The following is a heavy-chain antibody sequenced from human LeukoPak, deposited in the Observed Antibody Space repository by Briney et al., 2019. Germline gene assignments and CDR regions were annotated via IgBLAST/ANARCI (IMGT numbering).Heavy chain of an antibody. CDR1: GFTFSSYA. CDR2: ISGSGGDT. V-gene: IGHV3-23*01. CDR3: AKDSYYDYVWGSYRYTNQFDY. Sequence: GGTLRLSCAASGFTFSSYAMSWVRQAPGKGLEWVSTISGSGGDTYYADSVKGRFTISRDNSKNTLYLQMNSLRAEDTAVYYCAKDSYYDYVWGSYRYTNQFDYWGQGTLVTVSS. D-gene: IGHD3-16*02. J-gene: IGHJ4*02.